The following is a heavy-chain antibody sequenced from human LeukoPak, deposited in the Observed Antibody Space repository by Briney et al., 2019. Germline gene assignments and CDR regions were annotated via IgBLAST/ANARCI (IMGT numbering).Heavy chain of an antibody. D-gene: IGHD3-3*01. Sequence: SQTLSLTCTVSGGSISSGDYYWSWIRQPPGKGLEWFGYIYYSGSTYYNPSLKSRVTISVDTSKNQFSLKLSSVTAADTAVYYWAREMYYGFWSGPGAFDIWGQGTMVTVSS. CDR2: IYYSGST. V-gene: IGHV4-30-4*08. CDR3: AREMYYGFWSGPGAFDI. J-gene: IGHJ3*02. CDR1: GGSISSGDYY.